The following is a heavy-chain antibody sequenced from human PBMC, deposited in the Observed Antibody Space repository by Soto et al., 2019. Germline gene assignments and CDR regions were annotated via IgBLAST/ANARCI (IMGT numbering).Heavy chain of an antibody. Sequence: GASVKVSCKASGYTFTSYAMHWVRQAPGQRLEWMGWINAGNGNTKYSQKFQGRVTITRDTSASTAYMELSSLRSEDTAVYYCARDLLYCSGGSCYPAYYMDVSGKGTTVTVSS. V-gene: IGHV1-3*01. D-gene: IGHD2-15*01. CDR3: ARDLLYCSGGSCYPAYYMDV. CDR2: INAGNGNT. J-gene: IGHJ6*03. CDR1: GYTFTSYA.